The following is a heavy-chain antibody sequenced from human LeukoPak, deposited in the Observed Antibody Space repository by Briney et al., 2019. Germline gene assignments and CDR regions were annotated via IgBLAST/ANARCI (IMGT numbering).Heavy chain of an antibody. J-gene: IGHJ3*01. CDR1: GFTFSSYS. V-gene: IGHV3-21*01. D-gene: IGHD3-22*01. CDR2: ISSSSSYI. Sequence: GGSLRLSCAASGFTFSSYSMNWVRQAPGKGLEWVSSISSSSSYIYYADSVKGRFTISRDNAKNSLYLQMNSLRAEDTAVYYCARAAGGSGYYLDYWGQGTMVTVSS. CDR3: ARAAGGSGYYLDY.